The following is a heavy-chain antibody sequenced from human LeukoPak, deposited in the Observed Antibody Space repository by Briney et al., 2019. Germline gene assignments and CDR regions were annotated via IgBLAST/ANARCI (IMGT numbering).Heavy chain of an antibody. CDR3: ASGVRYYYGMDV. CDR1: GFTFSDYG. Sequence: GGSLRLSCAASGFTFSDYGIHWVRQAPGKGLEWVSAISGGGGSTYYADSVKGRFTISRDNSKNTLYLQMNSLRAEDTAVYYCASGVRYYYGMDVWGQGTTVTVSS. D-gene: IGHD2-8*01. V-gene: IGHV3-23*01. J-gene: IGHJ6*02. CDR2: ISGGGGST.